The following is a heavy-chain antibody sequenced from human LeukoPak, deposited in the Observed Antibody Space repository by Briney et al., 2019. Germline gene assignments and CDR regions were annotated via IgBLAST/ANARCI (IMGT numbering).Heavy chain of an antibody. D-gene: IGHD3-22*01. J-gene: IGHJ3*02. CDR2: TYYRSKWYN. Sequence: SQTLSLTCALSGDSVSSNSAAWNWIRQSPSRGLEWLGRTYYRSKWYNDYAVSVKSRITINPDTSKNQFSLQLNSVTPEDTAVYYCARSLSDYYDSSGYIPVDAFDIWGQGTMVTVSS. CDR1: GDSVSSNSAA. CDR3: ARSLSDYYDSSGYIPVDAFDI. V-gene: IGHV6-1*01.